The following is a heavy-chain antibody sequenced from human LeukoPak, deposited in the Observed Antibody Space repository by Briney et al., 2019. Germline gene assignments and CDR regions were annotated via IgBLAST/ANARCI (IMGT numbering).Heavy chain of an antibody. D-gene: IGHD3-3*01. CDR3: ARVKGIFGVVNDFDY. J-gene: IGHJ4*02. CDR2: ISAYNGNT. CDR1: GYTFTIYG. Sequence: ASVKVSCKASGYTFTIYGISWVRQAPGQGLEWMGWISAYNGNTNYAQKLQGRVTMTTDTSTSTAYMELRSLRSDDTAVYYCARVKGIFGVVNDFDYWGQGTLVTVSS. V-gene: IGHV1-18*01.